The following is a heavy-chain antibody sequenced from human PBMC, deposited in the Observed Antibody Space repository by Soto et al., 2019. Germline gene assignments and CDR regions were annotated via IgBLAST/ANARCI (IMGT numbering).Heavy chain of an antibody. Sequence: QVKLVQSETEVKKPGASIKVSCKASGSSFATSGMTWVRQAPGQGLEWMGWISVYNGNTNYDQKLQDRVTMTTDTSTNTAYLEVRNLRSDDTAVYYCARAGQYYDASGYADWGQGTLVTVSS. V-gene: IGHV1-18*01. D-gene: IGHD3-22*01. CDR3: ARAGQYYDASGYAD. CDR2: ISVYNGNT. J-gene: IGHJ4*02. CDR1: GSSFATSG.